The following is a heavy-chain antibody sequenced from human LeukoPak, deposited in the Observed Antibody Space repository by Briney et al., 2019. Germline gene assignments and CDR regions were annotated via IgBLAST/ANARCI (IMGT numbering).Heavy chain of an antibody. Sequence: GGSLRLSCAASGFTFSSYAMHWVRQAPGKGLEWVAVISYDGGNKYYADSVKGRFTISRDNSKNTLYLQMNSLRAEDTAVYYCARGPVAGTGDYYYYYMDVWGKGTTVTVSS. CDR3: ARGPVAGTGDYYYYYMDV. J-gene: IGHJ6*03. CDR1: GFTFSSYA. V-gene: IGHV3-30*04. D-gene: IGHD6-19*01. CDR2: ISYDGGNK.